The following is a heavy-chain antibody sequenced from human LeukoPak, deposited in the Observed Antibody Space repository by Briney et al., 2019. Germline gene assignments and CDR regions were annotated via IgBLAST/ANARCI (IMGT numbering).Heavy chain of an antibody. V-gene: IGHV3-49*04. CDR1: GFTFGDYT. Sequence: GGTLRLSCTASGFTFGDYTMSWVRKAPGKGLGWVGFIRSKTYDGTTEYAASVKGRFTISRDDSKRIAYLQMNSLKTDDTAVYYCTRVLLQYFDYWGQGTLITVSS. CDR2: IRSKTYDGTT. J-gene: IGHJ4*02. D-gene: IGHD2-21*01. CDR3: TRVLLQYFDY.